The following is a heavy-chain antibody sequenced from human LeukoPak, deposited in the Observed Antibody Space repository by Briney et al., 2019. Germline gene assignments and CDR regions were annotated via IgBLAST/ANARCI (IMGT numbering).Heavy chain of an antibody. CDR1: GFTFSSYA. J-gene: IGHJ5*02. V-gene: IGHV3-21*01. CDR3: ARDPGGYCSSTSCPNWFDP. D-gene: IGHD2-2*01. Sequence: PGGSLRLSCAASGFTFSSYAMHWVRQAPGKGLEWVSSISSSSSYIYYADSVKGRFTISRDNAKNSLYLQMNSLRAEDTAVYYCARDPGGYCSSTSCPNWFDPWGQGTLVTVSS. CDR2: ISSSSSYI.